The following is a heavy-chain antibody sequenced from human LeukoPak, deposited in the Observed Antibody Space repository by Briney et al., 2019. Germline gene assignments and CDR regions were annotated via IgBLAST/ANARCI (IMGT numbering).Heavy chain of an antibody. Sequence: AGGSLRLSCAASGFTFSSYAMHWVRQAPGKGLEWVAVISYDGSNKYYADSVKGRFTISRDNSKNTLYLQMNSLRAEDTAIYYCARDDDTSSHYSLFEYWGQGTRVTVSS. J-gene: IGHJ4*02. CDR3: ARDDDTSSHYSLFEY. D-gene: IGHD3-22*01. CDR1: GFTFSSYA. CDR2: ISYDGSNK. V-gene: IGHV3-30*04.